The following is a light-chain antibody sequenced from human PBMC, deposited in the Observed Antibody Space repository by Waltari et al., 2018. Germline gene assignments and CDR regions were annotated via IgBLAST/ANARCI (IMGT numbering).Light chain of an antibody. CDR1: PSVSRY. V-gene: IGKV3-20*01. CDR2: DAS. CDR3: QEYVRLPPT. Sequence: EIVLTQSPGTLSLSPGERATLACRDSPSVSRYLAWYQNKPGQAPRLLIYDASTRATGIPDRLSGSGSGTDFSLTISGLEPEDFAVYYCQEYVRLPPTFGQGTKVEIK. J-gene: IGKJ1*01.